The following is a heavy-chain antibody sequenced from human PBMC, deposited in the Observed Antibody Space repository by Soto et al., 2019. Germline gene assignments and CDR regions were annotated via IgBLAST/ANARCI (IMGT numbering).Heavy chain of an antibody. Sequence: QVQLVESGGGVVQPGRSLRLSCAASGFTFSSYGMHWVRQAPGKGLEWVAVISYDGSNKYYADSVKGRFTISRDNSKNMLYLQINSLRAEDTAEYYCAKAMGGYYYDSSGYSSYYGMDVWGQGTTVTVSS. CDR2: ISYDGSNK. D-gene: IGHD3-22*01. CDR3: AKAMGGYYYDSSGYSSYYGMDV. V-gene: IGHV3-30*18. J-gene: IGHJ6*02. CDR1: GFTFSSYG.